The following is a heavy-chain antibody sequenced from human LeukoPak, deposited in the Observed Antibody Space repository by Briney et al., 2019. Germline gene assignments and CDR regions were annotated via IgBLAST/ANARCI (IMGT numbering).Heavy chain of an antibody. CDR3: ARVAGMYSSSWYYFDY. CDR2: IYYSGST. D-gene: IGHD6-13*01. J-gene: IGHJ4*02. CDR1: GVSISSGGYY. V-gene: IGHV4-31*01. Sequence: SGTLSLTCTVSGVSISSGGYYWSWIRQHPGKGLEWGGYIYYSGSTYYKPSLKSLVTISVDTSKNQFSLKLCSVTAADTAVYYCARVAGMYSSSWYYFDYWGQGTLVTVSS.